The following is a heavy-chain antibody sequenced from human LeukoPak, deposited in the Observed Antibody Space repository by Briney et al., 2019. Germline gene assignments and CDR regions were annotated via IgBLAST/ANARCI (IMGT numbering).Heavy chain of an antibody. J-gene: IGHJ4*02. Sequence: SSETLSLTCAVSGGSISSGGYSWSWIRQPPGKGLEWIGYIYHSGSTYYNPSLKSRVTISVDRSKNQFSLKLSSVTAADTAVHYCARGQQLGTYYFDYWGQGTLVTVSS. V-gene: IGHV4-30-2*01. CDR2: IYHSGST. D-gene: IGHD6-13*01. CDR1: GGSISSGGYS. CDR3: ARGQQLGTYYFDY.